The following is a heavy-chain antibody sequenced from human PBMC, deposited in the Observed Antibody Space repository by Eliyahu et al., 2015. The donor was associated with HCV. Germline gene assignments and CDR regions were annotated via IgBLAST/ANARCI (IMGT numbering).Heavy chain of an antibody. CDR2: ISGIGGGR. D-gene: IGHD1-26*01. CDR1: GFTFSNHA. V-gene: IGHV3-23*01. Sequence: EVQLLESGGGLVQPGGSLRLSCAAXGFTFSNHAMSWVRQAPGKGLEWFSGISGIGGGRFYSDSVKGRFTISRDNSKNTLDLQMNSLRVEDTAVYYCVKGPYEELVGGDITYSYGLDVWGQGTTVTVSS. J-gene: IGHJ6*02. CDR3: VKGPYEELVGGDITYSYGLDV.